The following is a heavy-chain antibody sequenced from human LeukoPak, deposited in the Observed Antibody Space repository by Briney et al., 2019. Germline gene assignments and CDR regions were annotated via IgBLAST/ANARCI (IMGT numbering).Heavy chain of an antibody. V-gene: IGHV4-61*01. J-gene: IGHJ4*02. Sequence: SQTLSLTCAISGDSVSSNSAAWNWIRQPPGKGLEWIGYIYYSGSTNNPSLKSRVTMSRDTSKNQFSLKPCSVTAADTAVYYCARRDLTGTTFDYWGQGTLVTVSS. CDR2: IYYSGST. CDR1: GDSVSSNSAA. D-gene: IGHD1-7*01. CDR3: ARRDLTGTTFDY.